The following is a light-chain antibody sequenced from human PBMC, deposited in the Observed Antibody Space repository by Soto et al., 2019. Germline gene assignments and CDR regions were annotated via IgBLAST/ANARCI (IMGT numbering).Light chain of an antibody. CDR1: SSDVGGYNY. CDR2: EVS. Sequence: QSALTQPASVSGSPGQSITISCTGTSSDVGGYNYVSWYQQHPGKAPKLMIYEVSNRPSGVSNRFSGSKSGNTASLTISGLQAEDDADYYCSSYTSSSTPYVFGTGTKVTV. CDR3: SSYTSSSTPYV. J-gene: IGLJ1*01. V-gene: IGLV2-14*01.